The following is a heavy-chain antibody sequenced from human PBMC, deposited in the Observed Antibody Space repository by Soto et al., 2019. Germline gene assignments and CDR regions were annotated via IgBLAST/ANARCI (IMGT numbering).Heavy chain of an antibody. Sequence: GESLKISCKGSGYRFTNYWIGWVRQMPGKGLEWMGIIYPGDSDTRYSPSFQGQVTISADKSINTAYLQWSSLKASDTAMYYCARDYCRGTPCYEFDYWGQGTQVTVSS. J-gene: IGHJ4*02. CDR1: GYRFTNYW. V-gene: IGHV5-51*01. CDR2: IYPGDSDT. CDR3: ARDYCRGTPCYEFDY. D-gene: IGHD2-15*01.